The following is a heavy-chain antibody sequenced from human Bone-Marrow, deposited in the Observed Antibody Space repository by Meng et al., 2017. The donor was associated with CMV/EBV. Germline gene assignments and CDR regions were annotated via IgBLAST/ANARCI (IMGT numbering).Heavy chain of an antibody. CDR2: INSDGSST. J-gene: IGHJ6*02. D-gene: IGHD2-21*01. V-gene: IGHV3-74*01. Sequence: GGSLRLSCAASGFTFSSYWMHWVRQAPGKGPVWVSRINSDGSSTSYADSVKGRFTISRDNAKNSLYLQMNSLRAEDTAVYYCARDLIRFPRLLDVWGQGTTVTVSS. CDR1: GFTFSSYW. CDR3: ARDLIRFPRLLDV.